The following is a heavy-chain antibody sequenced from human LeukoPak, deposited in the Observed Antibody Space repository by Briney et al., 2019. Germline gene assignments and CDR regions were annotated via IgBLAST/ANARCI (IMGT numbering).Heavy chain of an antibody. CDR1: GFTLSSYA. J-gene: IGHJ4*02. Sequence: GGPLRLSCAASGFTLSSYAMHWVRQAPGKGLEWVAVISYDGSNKYYADSVKGRFTISRDNSKNTLYLQKNSLRAEDTAVYYCAREDSSGYYPCFDYWGQGTLVTVSS. D-gene: IGHD3-22*01. CDR2: ISYDGSNK. V-gene: IGHV3-30*04. CDR3: AREDSSGYYPCFDY.